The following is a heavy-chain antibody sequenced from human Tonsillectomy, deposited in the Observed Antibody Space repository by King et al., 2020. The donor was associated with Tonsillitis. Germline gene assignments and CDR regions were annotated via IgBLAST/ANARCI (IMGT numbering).Heavy chain of an antibody. CDR1: GFTFSNYG. CDR3: AKDGSGISGGYVDL. J-gene: IGHJ2*01. V-gene: IGHV3-30*18. Sequence: VQLVESGGGVVQPGRSLRLSCAASGFTFSNYGMHWVRQAPGKGLEWVALIAYDASYENYADSVKGRFAISRDNSKNTLYLEMNSLRVEDTAVYYCAKDGSGISGGYVDLWGRGTRVTVSS. CDR2: IAYDASYE. D-gene: IGHD2-15*01.